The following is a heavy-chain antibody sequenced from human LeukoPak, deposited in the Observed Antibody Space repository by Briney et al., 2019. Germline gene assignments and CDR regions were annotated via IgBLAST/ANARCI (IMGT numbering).Heavy chain of an antibody. CDR3: ARGRSNYYDSSGSDY. V-gene: IGHV1-8*03. Sequence: ASVKVSCKASGYTFTSYDINRVRQATGQGLEWMGWMNPNSGNTGYAQKFQGRVNITRNTSISTAYMELSSLRSEDTAVYYCARGRSNYYDSSGSDYWGQGTLVTVSS. J-gene: IGHJ4*02. CDR2: MNPNSGNT. CDR1: GYTFTSYD. D-gene: IGHD3-22*01.